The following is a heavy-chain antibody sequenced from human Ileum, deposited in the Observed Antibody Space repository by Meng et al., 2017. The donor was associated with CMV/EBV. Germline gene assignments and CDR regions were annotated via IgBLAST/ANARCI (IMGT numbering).Heavy chain of an antibody. D-gene: IGHD1-26*01. CDR1: GFTFSSYW. Sequence: GGSLRLSCAASGFTFSSYWMHWVRQARGKGLVWVSGIKSDGSTTNYADSVKGRFTISRDNAKNTLYLQMNSLRAEDTAVYYCARGGIVGATGAYIPFDIWGQGTMVTVSS. CDR2: IKSDGSTT. CDR3: ARGGIVGATGAYIPFDI. V-gene: IGHV3-74*01. J-gene: IGHJ3*02.